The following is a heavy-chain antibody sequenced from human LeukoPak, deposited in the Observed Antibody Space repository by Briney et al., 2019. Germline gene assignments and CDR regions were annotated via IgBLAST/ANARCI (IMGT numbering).Heavy chain of an antibody. CDR1: GFTFSSYW. J-gene: IGHJ4*02. D-gene: IGHD3-10*01. CDR2: IKQDGSEK. Sequence: GGPLRLSCAASGFTFSSYWMSWVRQAPGKGLEWVANIKQDGSEKYYVDSVKGRFTTSRDNAKNSLYLQMNSLRAEDTAVYYCARGGYYGSGSYPEDYWGQGTLVTVSS. V-gene: IGHV3-7*01. CDR3: ARGGYYGSGSYPEDY.